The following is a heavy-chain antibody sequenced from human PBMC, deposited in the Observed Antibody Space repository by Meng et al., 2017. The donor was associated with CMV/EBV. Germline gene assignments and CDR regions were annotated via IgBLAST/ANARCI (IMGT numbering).Heavy chain of an antibody. CDR1: GGSIGSSSYY. CDR2: IYYSGST. D-gene: IGHD2-15*01. V-gene: IGHV4-39*07. Sequence: GSLRLSCTVSGGSIGSSSYYWGWIRQPPGKGLEWIGSIYYSGSTYYNPSLKSRVTISVDTSKNQFSLKLSSVTAADTAVYYCARDRWLLNNWFDPWGQGTLVTVSS. CDR3: ARDRWLLNNWFDP. J-gene: IGHJ5*02.